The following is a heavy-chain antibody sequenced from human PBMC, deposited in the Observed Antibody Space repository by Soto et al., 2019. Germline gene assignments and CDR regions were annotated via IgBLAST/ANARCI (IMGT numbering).Heavy chain of an antibody. CDR2: ISWNSATL. D-gene: IGHD3-22*01. CDR1: GFIFEDFA. V-gene: IGHV3-9*01. Sequence: SLRLSCVGSGFIFEDFAMNWVRQVPCKGLEWVSGISWNSATLAYADSVKGRFIVSRDNAKNILYLQMNSLRAEDAALYYCAKDVGSYYYDTTHYLYEHWGQTTLVTVS. CDR3: AKDVGSYYYDTTHYLYEH. J-gene: IGHJ4*02.